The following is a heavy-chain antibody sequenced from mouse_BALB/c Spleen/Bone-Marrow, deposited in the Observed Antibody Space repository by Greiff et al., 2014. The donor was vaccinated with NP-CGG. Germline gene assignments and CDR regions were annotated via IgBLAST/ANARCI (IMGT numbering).Heavy chain of an antibody. CDR2: IRNKPNGYTT. V-gene: IGHV7-3*02. J-gene: IGHJ2*01. CDR1: GFTFTDYF. D-gene: IGHD5-1*01. Sequence: EVNVVESGGGLVQPGGSLRLSCTTSGFTFTDYFMTWVRQPPGKALEWLGFIRNKPNGYTTEYNPSVKGRFTISRDNSQGILYLQMNTLRAEDSAIYYCARDYSGYFGFWGQGTTLTVSS. CDR3: ARDYSGYFGF.